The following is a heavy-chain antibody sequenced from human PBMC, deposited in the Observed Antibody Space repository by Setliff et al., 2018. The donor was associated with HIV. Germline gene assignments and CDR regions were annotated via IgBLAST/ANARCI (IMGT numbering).Heavy chain of an antibody. V-gene: IGHV4-4*07. CDR1: GGSISSYY. J-gene: IGHJ6*03. CDR3: AREGWSDHYYYYMDV. D-gene: IGHD2-15*01. CDR2: IFSSGAT. Sequence: SETLSLTCSVSGGSISSYYWNWIRQPAGKGLEWIGRIFSSGATNYNPSLQSRITMSVDTSKNQFSLKLNSVTAADTAVYYCAREGWSDHYYYYMDVWDKGTTVTVSS.